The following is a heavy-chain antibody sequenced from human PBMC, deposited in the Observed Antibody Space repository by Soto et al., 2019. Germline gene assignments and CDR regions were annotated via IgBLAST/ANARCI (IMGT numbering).Heavy chain of an antibody. CDR3: ARGRYYFDY. J-gene: IGHJ4*02. CDR2: TNHSGNT. CDR1: GGSFSGYY. Sequence: SETLSLTCAVYGGSFSGYYWSWIRQPPGKGPEWIGETNHSGNTNYNPSLKSRVNISVDTSKNQFSRKLSSVTAADTAVYYCARGRYYFDYWGQGTLVTVTS. V-gene: IGHV4-34*01.